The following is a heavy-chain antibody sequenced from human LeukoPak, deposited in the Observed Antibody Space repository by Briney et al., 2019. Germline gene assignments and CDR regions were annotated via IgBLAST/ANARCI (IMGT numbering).Heavy chain of an antibody. Sequence: GGSLRLSCAASGFTFSSYWMHWVRQAPGKGLVWDTRIKSDGSSTSYADSVKGRFTISRDNAKNTLYLQMNRLRPEDTAVYYCARGFGDYWGQGTLVTVSS. CDR2: IKSDGSST. CDR3: ARGFGDY. V-gene: IGHV3-74*01. CDR1: GFTFSSYW. J-gene: IGHJ4*02. D-gene: IGHD3-10*01.